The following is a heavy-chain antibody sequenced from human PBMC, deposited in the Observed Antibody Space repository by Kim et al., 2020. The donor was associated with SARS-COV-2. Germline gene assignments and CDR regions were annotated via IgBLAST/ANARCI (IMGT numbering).Heavy chain of an antibody. J-gene: IGHJ4*02. Sequence: GESLKISCKGSGYNFTYYWISWVRQMPGKGLEWMGRIDPRDSYTNYSPSFQGHVTISADKSISTAYLQWSSLKASDTAMYYCAREFVEMPTTPSDYWGQGTLVTVSS. CDR3: AREFVEMPTTPSDY. V-gene: IGHV5-10-1*01. D-gene: IGHD1-1*01. CDR1: GYNFTYYW. CDR2: IDPRDSYT.